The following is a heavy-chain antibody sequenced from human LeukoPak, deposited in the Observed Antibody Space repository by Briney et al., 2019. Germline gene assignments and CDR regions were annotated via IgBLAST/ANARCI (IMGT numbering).Heavy chain of an antibody. V-gene: IGHV3-21*01. CDR2: ISSSSSYI. J-gene: IGHJ4*02. D-gene: IGHD2-21*01. Sequence: GGSLRLSCSASGLTFSSYWLTWVRQAPGKGLEWVSSISSSSSYIYYADSVKGRFTISRDNAKNSLYLQMNSLRAEDTAVYYCAREVSHIPDYWGQGTLVTVSS. CDR1: GLTFSSYW. CDR3: AREVSHIPDY.